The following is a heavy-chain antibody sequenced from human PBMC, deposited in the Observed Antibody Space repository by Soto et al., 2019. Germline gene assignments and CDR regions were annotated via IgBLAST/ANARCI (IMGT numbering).Heavy chain of an antibody. Sequence: QVQLVESGGGVVQPGWSLRLSCAASGFTFSSYAMHWVRQAPGKGLEWVAVISYDGSNKYYADSVKGRFTISRDNSKNTLYLQMNSLRAEDTAVYYCARDKSGSYSGYYYGMDVWGQGTTVTVSS. D-gene: IGHD1-26*01. CDR3: ARDKSGSYSGYYYGMDV. CDR1: GFTFSSYA. J-gene: IGHJ6*02. CDR2: ISYDGSNK. V-gene: IGHV3-30-3*01.